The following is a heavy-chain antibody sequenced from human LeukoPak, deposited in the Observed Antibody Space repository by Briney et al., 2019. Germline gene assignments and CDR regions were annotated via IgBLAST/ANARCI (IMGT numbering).Heavy chain of an antibody. Sequence: ASVKVSCKASEGTFSSYAISWVRQAPGQGLEWMGGIIPIFGTANYAQKFQGRVTITADESTSTAYMELSSLRSEDTAVYYCASESIDCGGDCSQDLHHYYGMDVWGQGTTVTVSS. CDR2: IIPIFGTA. J-gene: IGHJ6*02. CDR1: EGTFSSYA. V-gene: IGHV1-69*01. CDR3: ASESIDCGGDCSQDLHHYYGMDV. D-gene: IGHD2-21*02.